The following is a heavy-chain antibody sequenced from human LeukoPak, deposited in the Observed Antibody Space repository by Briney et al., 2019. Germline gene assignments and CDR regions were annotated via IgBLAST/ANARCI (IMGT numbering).Heavy chain of an antibody. CDR2: INPYSGGT. Sequence: ASVKVSCKASGYTSTGYYMHWVRQAPGQGLEWMGWINPYSGGTNYAQKFQGRVTMTRDTSISTAYMELSRLRSDDTAVYYCARSPAIRYCSGGSCCLFDYWGQGTLVTVSS. V-gene: IGHV1-2*02. CDR1: GYTSTGYY. J-gene: IGHJ4*02. D-gene: IGHD2-15*01. CDR3: ARSPAIRYCSGGSCCLFDY.